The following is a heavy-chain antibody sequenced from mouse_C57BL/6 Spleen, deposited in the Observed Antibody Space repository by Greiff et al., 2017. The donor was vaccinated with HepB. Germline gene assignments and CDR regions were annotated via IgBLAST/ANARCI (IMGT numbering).Heavy chain of an antibody. CDR2: IYPSDSET. D-gene: IGHD2-4*01. CDR1: GYTFTSYW. CDR3: ARVGYDYGYFDY. J-gene: IGHJ2*01. Sequence: QVQLQQPGAELVRPGSSVKLSCKASGYTFTSYWMDWVKQRPGQGLEWIGNIYPSDSETHYNQKFKDKATLTVDKSSSTAYMQLSSLTSEDSAVYYCARVGYDYGYFDYWGQGTTLTVSS. V-gene: IGHV1-61*01.